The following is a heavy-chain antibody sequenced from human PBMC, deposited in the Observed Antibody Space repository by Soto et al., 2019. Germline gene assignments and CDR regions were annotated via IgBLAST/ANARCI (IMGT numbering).Heavy chain of an antibody. CDR3: ATHPTTAGTQAYFDN. D-gene: IGHD3-10*01. Sequence: SLPWIVSGESLSSSSYYGGWIRQPPGKGLEWIGSIYYSGRTYYNPSFKSRVTISMDTSKNQFSLKLSSVTATDTAVYYCATHPTTAGTQAYFDNWGQGALVAVSS. V-gene: IGHV4-39*01. CDR1: GESLSSSSYY. CDR2: IYYSGRT. J-gene: IGHJ4*02.